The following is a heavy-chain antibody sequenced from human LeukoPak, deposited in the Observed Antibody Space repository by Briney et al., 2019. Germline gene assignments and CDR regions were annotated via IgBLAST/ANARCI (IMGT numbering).Heavy chain of an antibody. CDR2: IWYDGSNK. V-gene: IGHV3-33*01. Sequence: PGRSLRLSCAASGFTFSNYGMHWVRQAPGKGLEWVAFIWYDGSNKYYADSVKGRLTISRDNSKNTLFLQMNSLRAEDTAVYYCTRDVASRNWFDPWGQGTLVTVSS. J-gene: IGHJ5*02. CDR1: GFTFSNYG. CDR3: TRDVASRNWFDP.